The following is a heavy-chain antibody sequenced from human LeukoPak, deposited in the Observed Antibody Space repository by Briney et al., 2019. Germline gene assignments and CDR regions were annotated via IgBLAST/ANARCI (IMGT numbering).Heavy chain of an antibody. CDR3: ARDNIPYNWNVGWFDP. CDR1: GGSISTAGYY. D-gene: IGHD1-20*01. Sequence: SETLSLTCTVSGGSISTAGYYWSWIRQHPGKGLECIGYIYYSGSTYYNPSLKSRVTISVDTSKNQFSLKLSSVTAADTAVYYCARDNIPYNWNVGWFDPWGQGTLVTVSS. J-gene: IGHJ5*02. V-gene: IGHV4-31*03. CDR2: IYYSGST.